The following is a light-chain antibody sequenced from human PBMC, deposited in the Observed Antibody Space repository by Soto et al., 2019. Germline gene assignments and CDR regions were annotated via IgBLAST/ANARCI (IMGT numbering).Light chain of an antibody. J-gene: IGKJ1*01. Sequence: AIQMPQSPSSLSASVGDRVTITCRASQDISDDVGWYQQTPGKAPNLLISGASRLQSGVPSRFSGSGSGAAFTLTITSLPPEDSATYYCLQNHNYPRTFGQGTKVEI. V-gene: IGKV1-6*01. CDR1: QDISDD. CDR3: LQNHNYPRT. CDR2: GAS.